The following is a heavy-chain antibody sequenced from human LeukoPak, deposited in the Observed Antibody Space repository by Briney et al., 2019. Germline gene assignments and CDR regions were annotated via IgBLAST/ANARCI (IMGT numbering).Heavy chain of an antibody. CDR2: INHSGST. D-gene: IGHD6-13*01. J-gene: IGHJ4*02. CDR3: ARHGPGIAAAGRSIDY. Sequence: PSETLSLTCAVYGGSFSGYYWSWIRQPPGKGLEWIGEINHSGSTNYNPSLKSRVTISVDTSKKQFSLRVSSVTAADTAVYYCARHGPGIAAAGRSIDYGGQGTLVTVSS. CDR1: GGSFSGYY. V-gene: IGHV4-34*01.